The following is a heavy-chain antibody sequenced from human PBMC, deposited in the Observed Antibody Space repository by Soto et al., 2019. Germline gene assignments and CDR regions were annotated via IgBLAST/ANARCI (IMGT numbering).Heavy chain of an antibody. V-gene: IGHV4-30-4*01. J-gene: IGHJ4*02. Sequence: SETLSLTCTVSGGSISSGDYYWSWIRQPPGKGLEWIGYIYYSGSTYYNPSLKSRVTISVDTSKNQFSLNLSSVAAADTAMYYCARARIAVAGTGLGRFYYFDYWGQGTLVTVSS. CDR3: ARARIAVAGTGLGRFYYFDY. CDR2: IYYSGST. CDR1: GGSISSGDYY. D-gene: IGHD6-19*01.